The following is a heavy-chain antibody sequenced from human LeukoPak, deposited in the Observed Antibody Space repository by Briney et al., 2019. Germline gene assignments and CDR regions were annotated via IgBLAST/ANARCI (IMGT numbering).Heavy chain of an antibody. D-gene: IGHD3-3*01. CDR2: IYYSGST. V-gene: IGHV4-59*08. Sequence: SETLSLTCTVSGGSISSYYWSWIRQPPGKGLEWIGYIYYSGSTNYNPSLKSRVSLSIDTSKNQFSLKLTSVTAADTAVYYCARSEVLRFLDRAHASDYWGQGTLVTVSS. J-gene: IGHJ4*02. CDR1: GGSISSYY. CDR3: ARSEVLRFLDRAHASDY.